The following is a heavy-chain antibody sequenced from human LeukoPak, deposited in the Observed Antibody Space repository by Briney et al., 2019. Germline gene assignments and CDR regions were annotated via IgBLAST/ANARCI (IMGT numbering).Heavy chain of an antibody. V-gene: IGHV4-34*01. D-gene: IGHD2-21*01. CDR3: ARGGVIWTFDY. Sequence: SETLSLTCAVYGGSFSGYYWSWIRQPPGKGLEWIGEINHSGSTNYNPSLKSRVTISVDMSKNQFSLKLSSVTAADTAVYYCARGGVIWTFDYWGQGTLVTVSS. CDR2: INHSGST. CDR1: GGSFSGYY. J-gene: IGHJ4*02.